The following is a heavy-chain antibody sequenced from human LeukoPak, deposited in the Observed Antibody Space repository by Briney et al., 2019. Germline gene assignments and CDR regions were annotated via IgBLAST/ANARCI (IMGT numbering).Heavy chain of an antibody. CDR1: GGSVSSGSYY. CDR2: IYYSGST. J-gene: IGHJ5*02. V-gene: IGHV4-61*01. CDR3: ARGPNTYYYGSGSYYNAIWFDP. Sequence: SETLSLTCTVSGGSVSSGSYYWSWIRQPPGKGLEWIGYIYYSGSTNYNPSLRSRVTISVDTSKNQFSLKLSSVTAADTAVYYCARGPNTYYYGSGSYYNAIWFDPWGQGTLVTVSS. D-gene: IGHD3-10*01.